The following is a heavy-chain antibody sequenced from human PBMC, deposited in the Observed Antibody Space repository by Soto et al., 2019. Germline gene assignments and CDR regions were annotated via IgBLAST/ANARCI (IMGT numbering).Heavy chain of an antibody. V-gene: IGHV3-21*01. CDR2: ISSSGYI. D-gene: IGHD2-15*01. CDR3: ARDCSGGSCYPGMDV. Sequence: PGGSLRLSCAASGFNFNSYTINWVRQAPGERLEWLSSISSSGYIFSTDSVRGRFTISRDNAKNSVYLQINSLRAEDTAVYFCARDCSGGSCYPGMDVWGQGTTVTVPS. CDR1: GFNFNSYT. J-gene: IGHJ6*02.